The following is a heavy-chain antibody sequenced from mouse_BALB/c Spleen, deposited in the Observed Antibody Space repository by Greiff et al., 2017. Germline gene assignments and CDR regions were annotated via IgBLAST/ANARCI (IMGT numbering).Heavy chain of an antibody. Sequence: EVQLQQSGPGLVKPSQSLSLTCSVTGYSITSGYYWNWIRQFPGNKLEWMGYISYDGSNNYNPSLKNRISITRDTSKNQFFLKLNSVTTEDTATYYCARGVEVRGNGYWGQGTSVTVSS. D-gene: IGHD2-14*01. CDR1: GYSITSGYY. CDR3: ARGVEVRGNGY. V-gene: IGHV3-6*02. CDR2: ISYDGSN. J-gene: IGHJ4*01.